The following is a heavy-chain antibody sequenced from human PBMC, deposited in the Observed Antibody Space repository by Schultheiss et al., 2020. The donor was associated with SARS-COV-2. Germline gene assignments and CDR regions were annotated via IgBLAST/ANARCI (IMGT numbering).Heavy chain of an antibody. D-gene: IGHD2-15*01. CDR2: IYYSGST. CDR3: ARQVVGYCSGGSCYYYYGMDV. J-gene: IGHJ6*02. CDR1: GGSISSSSYY. V-gene: IGHV4-39*01. Sequence: SQTLSLTCPVSGGSISSSSYYWGWIRQPPGKGLEWIGSIYYSGSTYYNPSLKSRVTISVDTSKNQFSLKLSSVTAADTAVYYCARQVVGYCSGGSCYYYYGMDVWGQGTTVTVSS.